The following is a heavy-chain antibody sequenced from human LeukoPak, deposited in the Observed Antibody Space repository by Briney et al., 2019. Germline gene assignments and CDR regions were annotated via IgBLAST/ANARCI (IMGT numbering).Heavy chain of an antibody. V-gene: IGHV4-59*13. D-gene: IGHD6-6*01. CDR2: IYSSGST. J-gene: IGHJ3*02. CDR1: GDSISSSW. CDR3: ARDLGIAARPGASDI. Sequence: PSETLSLTCTVSGDSISSSWWAWIRQPPGKGLEWIGYIYSSGSTNYNPSLKSRITISVDTSKNQFSLNLRSVTAADTAVYYCARDLGIAARPGASDIWGQGTMVTVSS.